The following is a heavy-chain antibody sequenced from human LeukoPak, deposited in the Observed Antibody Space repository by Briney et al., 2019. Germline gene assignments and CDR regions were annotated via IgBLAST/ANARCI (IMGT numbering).Heavy chain of an antibody. J-gene: IGHJ6*03. CDR3: ARLFPTPYYYYYYMDV. V-gene: IGHV4-34*01. Sequence: SETLSLTCAVYGGSFSGYYWSWIRQPPGKGLEWIGEINHSGSTNYNPSLKSRVTISVDTSKNQFSLKLSSVTAADTAVYYCARLFPTPYYYYYYMDVWGKGTTVTVSS. CDR2: INHSGST. CDR1: GGSFSGYY.